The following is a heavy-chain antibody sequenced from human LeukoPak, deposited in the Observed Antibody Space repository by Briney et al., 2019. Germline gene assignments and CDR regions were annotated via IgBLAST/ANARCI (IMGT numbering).Heavy chain of an antibody. J-gene: IGHJ3*02. CDR2: IYYSGST. CDR1: GGSISSSSYY. Sequence: SETLSLTCTVSGGSISSSSYYWGWIRQPPGKGLEWIGSIYYSGSTYYNPSLKSRVTISVDRSKDQFSLKLSSVTAADTAVYYCARDNGVAFDIWGQGTMVTVSS. CDR3: ARDNGVAFDI. V-gene: IGHV4-39*07. D-gene: IGHD2-8*01.